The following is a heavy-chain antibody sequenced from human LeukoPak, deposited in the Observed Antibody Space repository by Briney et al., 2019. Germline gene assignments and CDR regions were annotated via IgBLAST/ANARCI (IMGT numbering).Heavy chain of an antibody. CDR3: ARLSVSLNAFDM. CDR2: ISHDGSNK. CDR1: GFTFSSYA. V-gene: IGHV3-30*04. J-gene: IGHJ3*02. Sequence: GGSLRLSCAASGFTFSSYAMHWVRQAPGKGLEWVAVISHDGSNKYYADSVKGRFTISRDNSKNTLYLQMNSLRAEDTAVYYCARLSVSLNAFDMWGQGTMVTVSS.